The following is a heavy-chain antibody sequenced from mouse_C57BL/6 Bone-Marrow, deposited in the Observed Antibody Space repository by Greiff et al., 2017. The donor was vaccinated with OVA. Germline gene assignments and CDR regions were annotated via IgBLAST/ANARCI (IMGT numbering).Heavy chain of an antibody. Sequence: VQLQQPGAELVMPGASVKLSCKASGYTFTSYWMHWVKQRPGQGLEWIGEIDPSGSYTNYNQKFKGKSTLTVDKSSSTAYMQLSSLTSEDSAVYYCATTAQATWGAMDYWGQGTSVTVSS. CDR1: GYTFTSYW. J-gene: IGHJ4*01. CDR2: IDPSGSYT. V-gene: IGHV1-69*01. CDR3: ATTAQATWGAMDY. D-gene: IGHD3-2*02.